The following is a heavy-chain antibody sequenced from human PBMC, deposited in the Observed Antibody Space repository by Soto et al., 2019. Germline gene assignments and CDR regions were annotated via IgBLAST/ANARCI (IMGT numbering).Heavy chain of an antibody. J-gene: IGHJ5*02. CDR3: ARFSLGVANTWFDP. CDR1: GFSLSNARMG. CDR2: IFSNDEK. Sequence: QVTLKESGPVLVKPTETLTLTCTVSGFSLSNARMGVSWIRQPPGKALEWLAHIFSNDEKYYSTSLKSRLTISKDTSNSRVVLTMTNMDRVDTATYYCARFSLGVANTWFDPWGQGTLVTVS. D-gene: IGHD3-3*01. V-gene: IGHV2-26*01.